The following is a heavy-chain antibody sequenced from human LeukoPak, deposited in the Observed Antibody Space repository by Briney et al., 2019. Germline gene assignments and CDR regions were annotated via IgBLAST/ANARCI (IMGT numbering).Heavy chain of an antibody. CDR3: ARGVPPDY. CDR1: GYSISSGYY. V-gene: IGHV4-38-2*01. D-gene: IGHD2-8*01. Sequence: SETLSLTCAVSGYSISSGYYWGWIRQPPGKGLEWIGSIYHSGSTYYNPSLKSRVTISVDTSKNQFSLKLSSVTAADTAVYYCARGVPPDYWGQGTLVTVSS. J-gene: IGHJ4*02. CDR2: IYHSGST.